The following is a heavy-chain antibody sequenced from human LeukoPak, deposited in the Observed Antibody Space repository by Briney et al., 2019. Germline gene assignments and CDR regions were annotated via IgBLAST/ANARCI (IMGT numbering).Heavy chain of an antibody. CDR3: ARSLYSGSFYLDY. D-gene: IGHD1-26*01. J-gene: IGHJ4*02. CDR1: GFTFSSYS. Sequence: GGSLRVSCAPPGFTFSSYSMNWVRQGPGKGLEWVSSISSSSSYIYYADSVKGRFTISRDNAKNSLYLQMNSLRAEDTAVYYCARSLYSGSFYLDYWGQGTLVTVSS. CDR2: ISSSSSYI. V-gene: IGHV3-21*01.